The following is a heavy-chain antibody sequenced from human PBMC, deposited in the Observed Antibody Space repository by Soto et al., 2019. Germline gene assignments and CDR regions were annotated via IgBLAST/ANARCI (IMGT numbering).Heavy chain of an antibody. V-gene: IGHV1-69*02. CDR1: GGTFSSYT. J-gene: IGHJ3*02. D-gene: IGHD3-10*01. Sequence: GASVKVSCKASGGTFSSYTISWVRHAPGQGLEWMGRIIPILGIANCAQKFQGRVTITADKSTSTAYMELSSLRSEDTAVYYCARGYHGSGSYPQDAFDIWGQGTMVTVSS. CDR2: IIPILGIA. CDR3: ARGYHGSGSYPQDAFDI.